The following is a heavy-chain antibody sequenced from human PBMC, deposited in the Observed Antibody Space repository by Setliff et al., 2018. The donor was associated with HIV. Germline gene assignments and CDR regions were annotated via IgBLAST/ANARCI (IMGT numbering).Heavy chain of an antibody. D-gene: IGHD6-6*01. J-gene: IGHJ4*02. CDR3: ARGHYTSSSG. V-gene: IGHV3-7*03. CDR1: GFTFSSYW. Sequence: GGSLRLSCAASGFTFSSYWMNWVRQAPGKGLEWVANIKADESEKNYVDSVKGRFTISRDNAKNSLFLQMSSLRVEDTAVYYCARGHYTSSSGWGRGTLVTVSS. CDR2: IKADESEK.